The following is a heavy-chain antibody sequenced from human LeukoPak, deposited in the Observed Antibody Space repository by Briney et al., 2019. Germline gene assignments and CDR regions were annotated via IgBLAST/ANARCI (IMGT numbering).Heavy chain of an antibody. J-gene: IGHJ4*02. CDR3: AREGLYDFWSGTR. CDR2: IYYSGST. V-gene: IGHV4-31*03. D-gene: IGHD3-3*01. CDR1: GGSISSGGYY. Sequence: KTSQTLPLTCTVSGGSISSGGYYWSWIRQHPGKGLEWIGYIYYSGSTYYNPSLKSRVTISVDTSKNQFSLKLSSVTAADTAVYYCAREGLYDFWSGTRWGQGTLVTVSS.